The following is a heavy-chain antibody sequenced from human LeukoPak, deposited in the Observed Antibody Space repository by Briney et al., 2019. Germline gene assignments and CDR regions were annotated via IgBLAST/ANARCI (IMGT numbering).Heavy chain of an antibody. CDR2: IFPSGGEI. CDR3: ATYRQVLLLFES. J-gene: IGHJ4*02. D-gene: IGHD2-8*02. V-gene: IGHV3-23*01. CDR1: GFTFSTFA. Sequence: GGSLRLSCAASGFTFSTFAMIWVRQPPGKGLEWVSSIFPSGGEIHYADSVRGRFTISRDNSKSTLSLQMNSLRAEDTAIYYCATYRQVLLLFESWGQGTLVTVPS.